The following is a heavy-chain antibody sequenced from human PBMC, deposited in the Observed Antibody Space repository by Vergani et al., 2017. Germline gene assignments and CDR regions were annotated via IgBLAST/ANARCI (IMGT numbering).Heavy chain of an antibody. J-gene: IGHJ4*02. V-gene: IGHV3-33*08. CDR1: GFTFSSYG. CDR3: AREHAGYSSGWYEQLNDD. D-gene: IGHD6-19*01. CDR2: IWYDGSNK. Sequence: QVQLVESGGGVVQPGRSLRLSCAASGFTFSSYGMHWVRQAPGKGLEWVAVIWYDGSNKYYADSVKGRFTISRDNSKNTLYLQMNSLRAEDTAVYYCAREHAGYSSGWYEQLNDDWGQGTLVTVSS.